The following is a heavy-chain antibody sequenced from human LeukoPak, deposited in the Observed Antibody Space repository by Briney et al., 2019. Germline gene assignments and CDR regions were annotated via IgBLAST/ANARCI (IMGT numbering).Heavy chain of an antibody. CDR2: INHSGST. J-gene: IGHJ4*02. D-gene: IGHD2-2*02. CDR1: GGSFSGYY. V-gene: IGHV4-34*01. CDR3: ARAMGAVVPAAIGY. Sequence: SETLSLTCAVYGGSFSGYYWSWIRQPPGKGLEWIGEINHSGSTNYNPSLKSRVTISVDTSKNQFSLKLSSVTAADMAVYYCARAMGAVVPAAIGYWGQGTLVTVSS.